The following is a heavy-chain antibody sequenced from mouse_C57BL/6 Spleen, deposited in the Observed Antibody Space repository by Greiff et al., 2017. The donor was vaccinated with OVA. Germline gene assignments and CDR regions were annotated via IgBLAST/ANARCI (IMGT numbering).Heavy chain of an antibody. D-gene: IGHD2-3*01. CDR3: AREGNGYYPSWLY. V-gene: IGHV1-22*01. J-gene: IGHJ2*01. CDR1: GYTFTDYN. Sequence: VQLQQSGPELVKPGASVKMSCKASGYTFTDYNMHWVKQSHGKSLEWIGYINPNNGGTSYNQKFKGKATLTVNKSSSTAYMELRSLTSEDSAVYYCAREGNGYYPSWLYWGQGTTLTVSS. CDR2: INPNNGGT.